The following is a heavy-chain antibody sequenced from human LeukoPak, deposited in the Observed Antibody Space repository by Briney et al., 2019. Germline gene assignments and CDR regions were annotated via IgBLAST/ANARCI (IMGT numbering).Heavy chain of an antibody. CDR1: GSISGYY. V-gene: IGHV4-4*09. J-gene: IGHJ4*02. D-gene: IGHD3-3*01. Sequence: SETLSLTCTVSGSISGYYWSWIRQPPGKGLEWIGYIYTSGSTNYNPSLKSRVTISVDTSKNQFSLKLSSVTTADTAVYYCARHTSYFGVAPYYFDYWGQGTLVTVSS. CDR2: IYTSGST. CDR3: ARHTSYFGVAPYYFDY.